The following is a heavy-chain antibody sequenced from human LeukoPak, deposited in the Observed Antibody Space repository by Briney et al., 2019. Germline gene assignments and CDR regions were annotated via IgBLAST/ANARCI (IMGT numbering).Heavy chain of an antibody. CDR1: GGTFSSYT. J-gene: IGHJ4*02. D-gene: IGHD2-2*02. CDR3: ARDLRCSSTSCYTDGDGY. CDR2: IIPILGIA. V-gene: IGHV1-69*04. Sequence: GSSVKVSCKASGGTFSSYTISWVRQAPGQGLEWMGRIIPILGIANYAQKFQGRVTITADESTSTAYMELSSLRSEDTAVYYCARDLRCSSTSCYTDGDGYWGQGTLVTVSS.